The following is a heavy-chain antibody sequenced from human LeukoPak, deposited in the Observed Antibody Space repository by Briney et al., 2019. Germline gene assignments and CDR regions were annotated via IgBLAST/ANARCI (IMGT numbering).Heavy chain of an antibody. CDR1: GYTFTSYG. J-gene: IGHJ4*02. V-gene: IGHV1-18*01. CDR2: ISAYNGNT. Sequence: ASVKVSCKASGYTFTSYGISWVRQAPGQGLEWMGWISAYNGNTNYAQKLQGRVIMTTDTSTSTAYMELRSLRSDDTAVYYCARARARYYGSGSYDYWGQGTLVTVSS. D-gene: IGHD3-10*01. CDR3: ARARARYYGSGSYDY.